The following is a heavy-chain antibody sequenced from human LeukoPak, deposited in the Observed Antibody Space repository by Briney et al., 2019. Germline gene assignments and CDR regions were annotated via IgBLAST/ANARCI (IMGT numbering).Heavy chain of an antibody. CDR2: IYYSGST. CDR3: ARGFETFGYYDSSGYYYFDY. D-gene: IGHD3-22*01. Sequence: PSQTLSLTCTVSGGSISSGGYYWSWIRQHPGKGLEWIGYIYYSGSTYYNPSLKSRVTISVDTSKNQFSLKLSSVTAADTAAYYCARGFETFGYYDSSGYYYFDYWGQGTLVTVSS. V-gene: IGHV4-31*03. J-gene: IGHJ4*02. CDR1: GGSISSGGYY.